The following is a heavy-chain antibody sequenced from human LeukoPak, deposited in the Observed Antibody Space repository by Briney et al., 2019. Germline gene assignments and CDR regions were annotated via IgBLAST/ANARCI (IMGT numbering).Heavy chain of an antibody. CDR2: ISYDGSNK. Sequence: PGGSLRLSCAASGFTFSSYGMHWVRQAPGKGLEGAAVISYDGSNKYYADSVKGRFTISRDNSKNTLYLQMNSLRAEDTAVYYCAKDRDGDFDYWGQGTLVTVSS. D-gene: IGHD4-17*01. V-gene: IGHV3-30*18. J-gene: IGHJ4*02. CDR3: AKDRDGDFDY. CDR1: GFTFSSYG.